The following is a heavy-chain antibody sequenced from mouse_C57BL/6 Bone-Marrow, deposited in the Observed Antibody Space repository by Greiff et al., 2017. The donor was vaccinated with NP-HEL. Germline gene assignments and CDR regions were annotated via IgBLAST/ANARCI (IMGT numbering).Heavy chain of an antibody. V-gene: IGHV1-22*01. CDR2: INPNNGGT. CDR1: GYTFTDYN. Sequence: VQLQQSGPELVKPGASVKMSCKASGYTFTDYNMHWVKQSHGKSLEWIGYINPNNGGTSYNQKFKGKATLTVNKSSSTAYMGLRSLTSDDAAVEYCARWNDGLAYWGQGTLVTVSA. J-gene: IGHJ3*01. CDR3: ARWNDGLAY. D-gene: IGHD2-3*01.